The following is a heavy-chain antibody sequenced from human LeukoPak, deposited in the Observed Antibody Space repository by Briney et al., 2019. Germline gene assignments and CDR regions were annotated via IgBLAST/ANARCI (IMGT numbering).Heavy chain of an antibody. J-gene: IGHJ6*03. CDR3: ARGPYCGTIHRSCCCMDV. Sequence: SQTLSLICTVSGGSINSDSYYWRGIRQPAGKGLEWIGRSNTTGSTNYNPSLKSRVTISIDTSKNQFSLKLSSVTAADTAVYYCARGPYCGTIHRSCCCMDVWGKGTTVTVSS. CDR1: GGSINSDSYY. D-gene: IGHD2-21*01. CDR2: SNTTGST. V-gene: IGHV4-61*02.